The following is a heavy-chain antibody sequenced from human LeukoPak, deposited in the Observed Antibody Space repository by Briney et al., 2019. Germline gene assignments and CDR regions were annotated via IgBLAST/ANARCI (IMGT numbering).Heavy chain of an antibody. Sequence: GGSLRLSCAASGFTFSSYEMNWVRQAPGKGLEWVSYISSSGSIIYYADSVKGRFTISRDNAKNSLYLQMNSLRAEDTAVYYCAREYCSSTSCLGHWSFDLWGRGTLVTVSS. V-gene: IGHV3-48*03. CDR3: AREYCSSTSCLGHWSFDL. J-gene: IGHJ2*01. CDR1: GFTFSSYE. CDR2: ISSSGSII. D-gene: IGHD2-2*01.